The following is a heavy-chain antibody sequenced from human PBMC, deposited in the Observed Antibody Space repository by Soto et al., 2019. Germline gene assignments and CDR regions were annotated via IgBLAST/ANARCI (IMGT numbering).Heavy chain of an antibody. D-gene: IGHD6-13*01. CDR1: GFTFDSYP. V-gene: IGHV3-30*14. CDR2: VSYDGTKE. Sequence: QVQLVESGGGVVQPGRSLRLSCAVSGFTFDSYPMHWVRQAPGKGLEWVAVVSYDGTKEYYADSVKGRFTISRDNSKSTLSLQMNSLRADDTAVYCCARAEYSSSWSPYYYYYGMDVWGQGTTVTVSS. J-gene: IGHJ6*02. CDR3: ARAEYSSSWSPYYYYYGMDV.